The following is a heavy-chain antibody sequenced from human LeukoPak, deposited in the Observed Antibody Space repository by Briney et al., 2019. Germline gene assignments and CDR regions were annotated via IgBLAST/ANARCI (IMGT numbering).Heavy chain of an antibody. D-gene: IGHD1-26*01. CDR3: ARGATSLDY. CDR2: IYPADSDT. J-gene: IGHJ4*02. V-gene: IGHV5-51*01. CDR1: GYSFSDFW. Sequence: GESLKISCQGSGYSFSDFWIAWVRQMPGKGLEWMGIIYPADSDTRYSPSFQGQVTISADNSISTAFLQWSSLKASDTAMYYCARGATSLDYWGQGTLVTVSS.